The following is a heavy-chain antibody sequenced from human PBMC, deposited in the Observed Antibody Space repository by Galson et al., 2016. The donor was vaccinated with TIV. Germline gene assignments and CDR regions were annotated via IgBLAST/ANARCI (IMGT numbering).Heavy chain of an antibody. CDR1: GYTFSNSG. J-gene: IGHJ4*02. D-gene: IGHD5-24*01. V-gene: IGHV1-18*01. CDR3: ARDRSNLLQCLSLDS. CDR2: ISAYNGHT. Sequence: SVKVSCKASGYTFSNSGITWVRQAPGQGLEWLGWISAYNGHTNYAQKVQGRVTMTTDTSTSTAYMELRSLTSDDTAVYYCARDRSNLLQCLSLDSWGQGTLVTVSS.